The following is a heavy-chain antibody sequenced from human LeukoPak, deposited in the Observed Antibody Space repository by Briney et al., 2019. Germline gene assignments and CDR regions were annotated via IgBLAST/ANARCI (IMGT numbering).Heavy chain of an antibody. V-gene: IGHV1-3*01. CDR3: ASPKETTVTNYYYYGMDV. D-gene: IGHD4-11*01. J-gene: IGHJ6*02. Sequence: ASVKVSCKASGYTFTSHAMHWVRQAPGQGLEWVGWINAGNGDTKYSEKFQGRVTVTRDTSASTAYMELSSLRSEDTAVYYCASPKETTVTNYYYYGMDVWGQGTTVTVSS. CDR2: INAGNGDT. CDR1: GYTFTSHA.